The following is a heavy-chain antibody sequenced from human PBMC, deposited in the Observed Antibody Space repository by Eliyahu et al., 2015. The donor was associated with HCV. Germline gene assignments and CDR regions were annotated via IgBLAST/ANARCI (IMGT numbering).Heavy chain of an antibody. Sequence: EVQVVESGGGLVQPGGSLRXXCAASGFTFXNYWMNWFRQAPGKGLEWVXNIEQDGSEKNYVDSVKGRFIISRDNAKNSLSLQMSSLRVVDTAVYYCAGGTGWLTTNWGQGVLVTVSS. J-gene: IGHJ4*02. CDR3: AGGTGWLTTN. D-gene: IGHD2-8*02. CDR2: IEQDGSEK. V-gene: IGHV3-7*03. CDR1: GFTFXNYW.